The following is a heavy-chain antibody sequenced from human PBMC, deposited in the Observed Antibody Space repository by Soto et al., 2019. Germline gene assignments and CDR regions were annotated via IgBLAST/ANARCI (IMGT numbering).Heavy chain of an antibody. CDR3: VMVDVYVTPSPQDV. Sequence: QVQLVQSGAEVKNPGASVKVSCKASGYTFTRYGIGWARQAPGQGLEWMGWINTYNGNTNYAQNVQGRVTLTTDTSTCTAYMELSSLRSNDTAIYYCVMVDVYVTPSPQDVWGQGTTVIVSS. D-gene: IGHD3-16*01. V-gene: IGHV1-18*01. CDR1: GYTFTRYG. J-gene: IGHJ6*02. CDR2: INTYNGNT.